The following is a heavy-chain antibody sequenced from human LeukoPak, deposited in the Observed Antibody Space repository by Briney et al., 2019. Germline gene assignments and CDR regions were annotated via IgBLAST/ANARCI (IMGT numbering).Heavy chain of an antibody. CDR1: GFTLSSYS. CDR2: ISSSSSYI. Sequence: PGGSLRLSCAASGFTLSSYSMNWVRQAPGKGLEWVSSISSSSSYIYYADSVKGRFTISRDNAKNSLYLQMNSLRAEDTAVYYCARDRDYYDSSGHDYWGQGTLVTVSS. CDR3: ARDRDYYDSSGHDY. J-gene: IGHJ4*02. D-gene: IGHD3-22*01. V-gene: IGHV3-21*01.